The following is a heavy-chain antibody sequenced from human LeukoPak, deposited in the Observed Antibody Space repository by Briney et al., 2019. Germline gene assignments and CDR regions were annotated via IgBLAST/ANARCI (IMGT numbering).Heavy chain of an antibody. D-gene: IGHD4-17*01. Sequence: GGSLRLSCAASGFTFSSYSMNWIRQAPGKGLQWVSSISSSSSYIYYADSVKGRFTISRDNAKNSLYLQMNSLRAEDTAVYYCARAYYGSAFDIWGQGTMVTVSS. CDR1: GFTFSSYS. CDR3: ARAYYGSAFDI. V-gene: IGHV3-21*01. CDR2: ISSSSSYI. J-gene: IGHJ3*02.